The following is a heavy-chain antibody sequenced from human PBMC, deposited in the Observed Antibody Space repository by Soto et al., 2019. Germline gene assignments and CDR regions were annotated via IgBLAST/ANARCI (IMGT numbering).Heavy chain of an antibody. Sequence: PSETLSLTCTVSGGSISSYYWSWIRQPPGKGLEWIGYIYYSWSTNYNPSLKSRVTISVDTSKNQFSLKLSSVTAADTAVYYCARVGSSSNSDASYYYYYGMDVWGQGTTVTVSS. J-gene: IGHJ6*02. V-gene: IGHV4-59*01. D-gene: IGHD6-19*01. CDR2: IYYSWST. CDR3: ARVGSSSNSDASYYYYYGMDV. CDR1: GGSISSYY.